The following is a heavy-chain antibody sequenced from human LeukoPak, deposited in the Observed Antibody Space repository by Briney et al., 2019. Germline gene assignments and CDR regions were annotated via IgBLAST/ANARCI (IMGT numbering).Heavy chain of an antibody. D-gene: IGHD5-12*01. CDR1: GFTFSSYA. CDR2: ISYDGRNK. J-gene: IGHJ4*02. CDR3: ARGEYSGYDPNFDY. V-gene: IGHV3-30*04. Sequence: PGGSLRLSCAASGFTFSSYAMHWVRQAPGKGLEWVAVISYDGRNKYYADSVKGRFTISRDNSKNTLYLQMSSLRAEDTAVYYCARGEYSGYDPNFDYWGQGTLVTVSS.